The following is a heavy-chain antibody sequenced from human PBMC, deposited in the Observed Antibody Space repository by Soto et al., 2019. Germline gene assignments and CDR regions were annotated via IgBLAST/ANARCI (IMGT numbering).Heavy chain of an antibody. Sequence: SETLSLTCAVYGGSFSGYYWSWIRQPPGKGLEWIGEINHSGSTNYNPSLKSRVTISVDTSKNQFSLKLSSVTAADTAVYYCARGTLRSYYDSGSPYYYMDVWGKGTTVTVSS. V-gene: IGHV4-34*01. CDR3: ARGTLRSYYDSGSPYYYMDV. D-gene: IGHD3-10*01. J-gene: IGHJ6*03. CDR2: INHSGST. CDR1: GGSFSGYY.